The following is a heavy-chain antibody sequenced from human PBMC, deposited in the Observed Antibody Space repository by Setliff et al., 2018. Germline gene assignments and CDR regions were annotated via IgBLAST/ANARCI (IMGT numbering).Heavy chain of an antibody. V-gene: IGHV4-34*01. D-gene: IGHD2-2*01. J-gene: IGHJ4*02. Sequence: NPSETLSLTCAASGGSFTYYYWTWIRQPPGKGLEWIGEINHLGTTNYNPSLKNRVTISIDPAKNQFSLKLSSVTAADTAVYYCASCRYQVPYNYWGQGALVTVSS. CDR2: INHLGTT. CDR3: ASCRYQVPYNY. CDR1: GGSFTYYY.